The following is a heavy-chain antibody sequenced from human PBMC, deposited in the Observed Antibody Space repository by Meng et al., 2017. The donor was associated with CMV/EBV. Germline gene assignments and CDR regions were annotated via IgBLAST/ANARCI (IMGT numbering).Heavy chain of an antibody. CDR3: ARGSTSVTMIVVVFTAASLAYDS. Sequence: GSLRLSCTVSGDSVSSESFFWARIRQPPGKGLEWIGNIYSTGTTYSNPSLKSRLNISLDTSKNQFSLKLSSVTAADTAVYYCARGSTSVTMIVVVFTAASLAYDSWGQGTLVTVSS. CDR1: GDSVSSESFF. V-gene: IGHV4-39*07. D-gene: IGHD3-22*01. J-gene: IGHJ4*02. CDR2: IYSTGTT.